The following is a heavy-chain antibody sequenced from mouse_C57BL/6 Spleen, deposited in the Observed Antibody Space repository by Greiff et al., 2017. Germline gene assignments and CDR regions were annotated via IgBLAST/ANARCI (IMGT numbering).Heavy chain of an antibody. Sequence: EVMLVESGGGLVKPGGSLKLSCAASGFTFSSYAMSWVRQTPDKRLEWVATISDSGSYTYYPDNVKGRFTISRDNAKNNLYLQMSHLKSEDTAMYYCARGGFFAYWGQGTLVTVSA. CDR2: ISDSGSYT. J-gene: IGHJ3*01. CDR3: ARGGFFAY. V-gene: IGHV5-4*03. CDR1: GFTFSSYA.